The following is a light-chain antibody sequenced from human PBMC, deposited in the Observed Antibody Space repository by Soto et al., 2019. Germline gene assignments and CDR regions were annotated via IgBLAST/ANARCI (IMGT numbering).Light chain of an antibody. V-gene: IGKV3-20*01. J-gene: IGKJ1*01. CDR3: QQYCRSQWT. Sequence: EIVLTQSPGTLSLSPGERATLSCRASQSVSSSYLAWYQQKPGQAPRLLIYGASSRATGIPDRFSGSGSGTDFTLTISRLEPEDFAVYYCQQYCRSQWTFGQGTKVDIK. CDR2: GAS. CDR1: QSVSSSY.